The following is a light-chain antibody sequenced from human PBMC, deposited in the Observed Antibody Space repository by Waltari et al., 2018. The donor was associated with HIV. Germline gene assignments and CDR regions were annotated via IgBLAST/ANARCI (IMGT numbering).Light chain of an antibody. J-gene: IGLJ2*01. Sequence: QSALTQPAAVSGSPGQASTISCAGTGAEIGAYNYVAWYQKLPDSVPKLIIYDVTSRPSGISYRFSASKSGNAASLTISGLQAEDEGDYYCSSYTTFNTVIFGGGTKLTVL. CDR2: DVT. CDR3: SSYTTFNTVI. V-gene: IGLV2-14*03. CDR1: GAEIGAYNY.